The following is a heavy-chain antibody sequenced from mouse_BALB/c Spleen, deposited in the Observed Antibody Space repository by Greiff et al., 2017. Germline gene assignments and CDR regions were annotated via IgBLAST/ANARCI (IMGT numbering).Heavy chain of an antibody. CDR2: ISSGSSTI. Sequence: EVKLVESGGGLVQPGGSRKLSCAASGFTFSSFGMHWVRQAPEKGLEWVAYISSGSSTIYYADTVKGRFTISRDNPKNTLFLQMTSLRSEDTAMYYCARDGTTGEAMDYWGQGTSVTVSS. CDR1: GFTFSSFG. D-gene: IGHD1-1*01. J-gene: IGHJ4*01. CDR3: ARDGTTGEAMDY. V-gene: IGHV5-17*02.